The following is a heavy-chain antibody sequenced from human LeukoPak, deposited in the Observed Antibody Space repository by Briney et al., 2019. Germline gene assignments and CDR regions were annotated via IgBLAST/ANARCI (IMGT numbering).Heavy chain of an antibody. D-gene: IGHD5-24*01. CDR2: INPNSGGT. V-gene: IGHV1-2*02. CDR3: ARGDGYGFSYYFDY. CDR1: GYTFTGYY. J-gene: IGHJ4*02. Sequence: GASVKVSCKASGYTFTGYYMHWVRQAPGQGLEWMGWINPNSGGTNYAQKFQGRVTMTRDTSISTAYTELSRLRSDDTAVYYCARGDGYGFSYYFDYWGQGTLVTVSS.